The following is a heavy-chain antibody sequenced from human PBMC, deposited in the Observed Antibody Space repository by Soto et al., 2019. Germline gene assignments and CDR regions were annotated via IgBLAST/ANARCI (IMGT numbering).Heavy chain of an antibody. V-gene: IGHV6-1*01. D-gene: IGHD6-19*01. CDR3: ARDRRRIAVAQEDAFDI. Sequence: SQTLSLTCAISGDSVSSNSAAWNWIRQSPSRGLEWLGRTYYRSKWYNDYAVSVKSRITINPDTSKNQFSLQLNSVTHEDTAVYYCARDRRRIAVAQEDAFDIWGQGTMVTVSS. CDR1: GDSVSSNSAA. CDR2: TYYRSKWYN. J-gene: IGHJ3*02.